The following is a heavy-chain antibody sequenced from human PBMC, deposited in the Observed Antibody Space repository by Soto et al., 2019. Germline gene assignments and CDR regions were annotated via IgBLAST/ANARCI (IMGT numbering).Heavy chain of an antibody. D-gene: IGHD2-2*01. V-gene: IGHV1-18*01. CDR2: ITSYNGNT. Sequence: ASVKVSCKASGYTFTNHGISWVRRAPGQGLEWMGWITSYNGNTNYAQKLQGRVTMTTDTSTTTAYMELRSLRSDDTAVYYCATDTSNYFDYWGQGTPVTVSS. CDR1: GYTFTNHG. CDR3: ATDTSNYFDY. J-gene: IGHJ4*02.